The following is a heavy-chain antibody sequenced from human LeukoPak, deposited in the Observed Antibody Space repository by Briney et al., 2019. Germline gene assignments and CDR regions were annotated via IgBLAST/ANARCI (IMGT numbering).Heavy chain of an antibody. J-gene: IGHJ4*02. CDR3: AKDRATVTPTVFDY. CDR2: ISGSGGST. V-gene: IGHV3-23*01. CDR1: GFTVSSIH. D-gene: IGHD4-17*01. Sequence: GGSLRLSCAASGFTVSSIHMVWVRQAPGKGLEWASAISGSGGSTYYADSVKGRFTISRDFSKNTLYLQMNNLRAEDTAVYYCAKDRATVTPTVFDYWGQGTLVTVSS.